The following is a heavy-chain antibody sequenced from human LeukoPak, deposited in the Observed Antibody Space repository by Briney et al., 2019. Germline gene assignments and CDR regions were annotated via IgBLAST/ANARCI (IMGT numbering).Heavy chain of an antibody. CDR1: GYTFTGYY. Sequence: ASVKVSCKASGYTFTGYYIHWVRQAPGQGLEWMGWINPNSGGTNYAQKFQGWVTMTRDTSISTAYMELSRLRSDDTAVYYCARGGITGTTRGPTRLNDAFDIWGQGTMVTVSS. CDR3: ARGGITGTTRGPTRLNDAFDI. J-gene: IGHJ3*02. V-gene: IGHV1-2*04. CDR2: INPNSGGT. D-gene: IGHD1-20*01.